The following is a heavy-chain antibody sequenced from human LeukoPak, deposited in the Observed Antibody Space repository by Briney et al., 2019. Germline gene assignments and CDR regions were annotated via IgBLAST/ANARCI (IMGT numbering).Heavy chain of an antibody. V-gene: IGHV1-46*01. Sequence: GASVKVSCKSSGYTFTSHYMYWVRQAPGQGLEWMGIINPSGGSTSYAQKFQGRVTMTRDTSTSTVYMELSSLRSEDTAVYYCARDSGMVRGTVDYWGQGTLVTVSS. CDR2: INPSGGST. CDR3: ARDSGMVRGTVDY. CDR1: GYTFTSHY. D-gene: IGHD3-10*01. J-gene: IGHJ4*02.